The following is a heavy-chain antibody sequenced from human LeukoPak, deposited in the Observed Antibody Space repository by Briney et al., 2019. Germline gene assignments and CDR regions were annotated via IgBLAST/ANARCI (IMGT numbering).Heavy chain of an antibody. Sequence: GGSLRLSCAASGFTFSSYGMSWVRQAPGKGLEWVSAISGSGDSTYYADSVKGRFTISRDNSKNTLYLQMNSLRAEDTAVYYCAKDVLLWFGELLPTFDYWGQGTLVTVSS. V-gene: IGHV3-23*01. J-gene: IGHJ4*02. CDR2: ISGSGDST. CDR1: GFTFSSYG. CDR3: AKDVLLWFGELLPTFDY. D-gene: IGHD3-10*01.